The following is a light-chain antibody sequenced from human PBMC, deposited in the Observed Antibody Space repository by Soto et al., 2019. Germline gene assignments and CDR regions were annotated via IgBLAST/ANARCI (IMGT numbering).Light chain of an antibody. Sequence: DIQMTQSPSSLSASVGDRVTITCRASQSISSYLNWYQQKPGKAPKLLIYAASSLQSGVPSRFSGSGSGTYFTLTISSLQPEDFATYYCQQSYSTSVTFGGGTKVEIK. CDR2: AAS. CDR1: QSISSY. CDR3: QQSYSTSVT. J-gene: IGKJ4*01. V-gene: IGKV1-39*01.